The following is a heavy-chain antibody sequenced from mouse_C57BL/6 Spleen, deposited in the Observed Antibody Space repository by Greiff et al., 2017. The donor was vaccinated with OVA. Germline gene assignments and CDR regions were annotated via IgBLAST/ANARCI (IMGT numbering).Heavy chain of an antibody. J-gene: IGHJ2*01. D-gene: IGHD2-3*01. Sequence: VQRVESGPGLVAPSQCLSITCTVSGFSLTSYGVHWVRQPPGKGLEWLVVIWSDGSSTYNSAHKSRLSISKDNAKSQVFLKKNSLPTDDTAMYYCDRYRETDGFYDYWGKGITLT. CDR1: GFSLTSYG. V-gene: IGHV2-6*03. CDR2: IWSDGSS. CDR3: DRYRETDGFYDY.